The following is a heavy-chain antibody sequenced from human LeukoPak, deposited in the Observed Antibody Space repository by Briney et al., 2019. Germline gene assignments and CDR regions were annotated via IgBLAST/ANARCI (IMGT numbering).Heavy chain of an antibody. V-gene: IGHV1-8*02. CDR3: ARASRKRFLESGYGY. J-gene: IGHJ4*02. Sequence: ASVKVSCKASGGTFSSYAISWVRQAPGQGLEWMGWMNPNSGNTGYAQKFQGRVTMTRNTSISTAYMELSSLRSEDTAVYYCARASRKRFLESGYGYWGQGTLVTVSS. CDR1: GGTFSSYA. CDR2: MNPNSGNT. D-gene: IGHD3-3*01.